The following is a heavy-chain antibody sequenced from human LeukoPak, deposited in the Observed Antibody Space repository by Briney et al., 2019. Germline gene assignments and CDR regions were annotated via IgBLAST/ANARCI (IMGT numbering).Heavy chain of an antibody. CDR1: GGSISSYY. V-gene: IGHV4-59*01. J-gene: IGHJ4*02. CDR2: IYYSGST. CDR3: ARSEAARHFDY. D-gene: IGHD6-6*01. Sequence: SETLSLTCTVSGGSISSYYWSWIRQPPGKGLEWIGYIYYSGSTNYNSSLKSRVTISVDTSKNQFSLKLSSVTAADTAVYYCARSEAARHFDYWGQGTLVTVSS.